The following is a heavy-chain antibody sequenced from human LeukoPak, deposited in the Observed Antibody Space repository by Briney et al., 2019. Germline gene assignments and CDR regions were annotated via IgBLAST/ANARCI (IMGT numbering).Heavy chain of an antibody. V-gene: IGHV3-15*01. D-gene: IGHD1-26*01. CDR3: TTRYSGSYFSDY. J-gene: IGHJ4*02. CDR2: IKSKTDGGTT. Sequence: PGGSLRLSCAASGFTFSNAWMSWVRQAPGKGLEWVGRIKSKTDGGTTDYAAPVKGRFTISRDDPKNTLYLQMNSLKTEDTAVYYCTTRYSGSYFSDYWGQGTLVTVSS. CDR1: GFTFSNAW.